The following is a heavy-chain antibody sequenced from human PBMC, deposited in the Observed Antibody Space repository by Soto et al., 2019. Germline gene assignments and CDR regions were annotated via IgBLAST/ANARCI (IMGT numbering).Heavy chain of an antibody. CDR3: AREGVGAPRPFDD. D-gene: IGHD1-26*01. V-gene: IGHV1-69*01. CDR2: IIPIFGTA. CDR1: GGTFSSYA. J-gene: IGHJ4*02. Sequence: QVQLVQSGAEVKKPGSSVKVSCKASGGTFSSYAISWVRQAPGQGLEWMGGIIPIFGTANYAQKFQGRVTITADESTSTVYMEQSSLRSEDTSVYYCAREGVGAPRPFDDCVQGTLVTVSS.